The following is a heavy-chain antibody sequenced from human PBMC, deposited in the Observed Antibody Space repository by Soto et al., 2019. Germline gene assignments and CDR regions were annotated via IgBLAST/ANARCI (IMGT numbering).Heavy chain of an antibody. Sequence: PSETLSLSCSVSGASIACGCYYWSWVRQPPGKGLEWIGYIPSRGRPFYNPSLTSRGTISADSSKNQLSLQLTSVTAADTAVYSCVRDQYSGYDFALWGQGNLVTVSS. V-gene: IGHV4-30-4*01. CDR2: IPSRGRP. J-gene: IGHJ5*02. CDR1: GASIACGCYY. D-gene: IGHD5-12*01. CDR3: VRDQYSGYDFAL.